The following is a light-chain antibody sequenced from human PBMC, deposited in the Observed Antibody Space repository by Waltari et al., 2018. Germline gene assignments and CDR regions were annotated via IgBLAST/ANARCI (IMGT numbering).Light chain of an antibody. Sequence: EIVFTQSPGTLSLSHGESAPLSCRASQSVGRSLAWHQQKPGQAPRLPIYGASSRATGIPDRFSGSGSGTDFSLTISRLEPEDFAVYYCQHYVRLPATFGQGTKVEIK. V-gene: IGKV3-20*01. J-gene: IGKJ1*01. CDR3: QHYVRLPAT. CDR1: QSVGRS. CDR2: GAS.